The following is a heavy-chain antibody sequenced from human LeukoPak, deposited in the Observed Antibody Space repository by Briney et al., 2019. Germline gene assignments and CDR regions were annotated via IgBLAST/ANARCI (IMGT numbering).Heavy chain of an antibody. CDR1: GFTFSSYV. J-gene: IGHJ4*02. CDR2: ISYDGSNK. Sequence: PGRSLRLSCAASGFTFSSYVMHWVRQAPGKGLEWVAVISYDGSNKYYADSVKGRFTISRDNSKNTLYLQMNSLRAEDTAVYYCAKDLMRGVGATSTVFDYWGQGTLVTVSS. CDR3: AKDLMRGVGATSTVFDY. V-gene: IGHV3-30*18. D-gene: IGHD1-26*01.